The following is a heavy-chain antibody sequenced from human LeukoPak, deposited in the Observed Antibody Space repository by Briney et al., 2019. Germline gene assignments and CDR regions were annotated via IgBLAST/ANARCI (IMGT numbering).Heavy chain of an antibody. J-gene: IGHJ4*02. CDR1: GFTLSSYG. Sequence: PGRSLRLSCAASGFTLSSYGMHWVSQAPGKGLEWVAVISYDGSNKYYADSVKGRFTISRDNSKNTLYLQMNSLRAEDTAVYYCAKGGYSSSWEFDYWGQGTLVTVSS. V-gene: IGHV3-30*18. CDR2: ISYDGSNK. D-gene: IGHD6-13*01. CDR3: AKGGYSSSWEFDY.